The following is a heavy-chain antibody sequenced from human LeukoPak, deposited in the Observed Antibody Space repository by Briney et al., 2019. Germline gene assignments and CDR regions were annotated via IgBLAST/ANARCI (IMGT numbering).Heavy chain of an antibody. CDR1: GFFFSTYA. CDR2: TTDSGGST. D-gene: IGHD2-2*03. CDR3: ARDVSMDIGGSDC. J-gene: IGHJ4*02. Sequence: GGSLRLSCAASGFFFSTYAMTWLRQAPGKGLEWVSTTTDSGGSTHYADAVKGRFTMSRDNSKNTLYLQLNSLRDEDTAVYYCARDVSMDIGGSDCWGPGTLVTVSS. V-gene: IGHV3-23*01.